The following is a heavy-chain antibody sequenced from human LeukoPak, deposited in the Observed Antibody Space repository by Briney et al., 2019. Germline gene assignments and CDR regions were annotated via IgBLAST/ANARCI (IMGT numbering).Heavy chain of an antibody. CDR2: ISSSSSDI. Sequence: GGSLRLSCAASGFTFSSYSMNWVRQAPGKGLEWVSSISSSSSDIYYADSVKGRFTISRDNAKNSLYLQMNSLRAEDTAVYYCARDNAAVAGGGAFDIWGQGTMVTVSS. CDR1: GFTFSSYS. J-gene: IGHJ3*02. V-gene: IGHV3-21*01. CDR3: ARDNAAVAGGGAFDI. D-gene: IGHD6-19*01.